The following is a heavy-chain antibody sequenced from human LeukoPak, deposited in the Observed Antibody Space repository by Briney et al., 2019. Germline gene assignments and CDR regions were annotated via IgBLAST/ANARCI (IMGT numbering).Heavy chain of an antibody. Sequence: GGSLRLSCAVSGITLSNYGMSWVCQAPGKGLEWVAGISGSGGRTNYADSVKGRFTISRDNPKNTLYLQMNSLRAEDTAVYFCARRGVIRVILVGFHKEAYYFDSWGQGALVTVSS. CDR3: ARRGVIRVILVGFHKEAYYFDS. V-gene: IGHV3-23*01. CDR2: ISGSGGRT. D-gene: IGHD3-10*01. J-gene: IGHJ4*02. CDR1: GITLSNYG.